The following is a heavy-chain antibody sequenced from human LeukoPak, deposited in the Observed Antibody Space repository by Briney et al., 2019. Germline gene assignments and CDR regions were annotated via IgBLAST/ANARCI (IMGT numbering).Heavy chain of an antibody. CDR1: GFTFSGYP. J-gene: IGHJ1*01. V-gene: IGHV3-23*01. D-gene: IGHD3-22*01. CDR2: ISGDTGHT. CDR3: ANRDYYDSSGFSPLFLH. Sequence: GGSLTLSCAASGFTFSGYPMSCLRPAQGQGREFVSAISGDTGHTLYEDSVKGRFTVSRDTSQNTLYLQLNSLRAEDTAVYYCANRDYYDSSGFSPLFLHWGQRTLVTVSS.